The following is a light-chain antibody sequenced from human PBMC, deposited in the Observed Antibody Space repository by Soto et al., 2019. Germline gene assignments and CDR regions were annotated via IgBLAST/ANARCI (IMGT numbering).Light chain of an antibody. CDR2: NAS. J-gene: IGKJ4*01. CDR3: QQFNSYPHPT. CDR1: QGISTA. V-gene: IGKV1-13*02. Sequence: AIQLTQSPSSLSASVGDRVTITCRASQGISTALAWYQQKPGKAPKLLIYNASSLERWVPSRFSGSGSGTDFTLTISSLQLEDFATYYCQQFNSYPHPTFGGGTKVEIK.